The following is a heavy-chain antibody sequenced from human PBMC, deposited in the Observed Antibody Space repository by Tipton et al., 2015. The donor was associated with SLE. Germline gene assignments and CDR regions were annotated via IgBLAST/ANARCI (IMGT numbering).Heavy chain of an antibody. V-gene: IGHV4-59*12. J-gene: IGHJ4*02. CDR2: ISKSGST. D-gene: IGHD1-26*01. CDR1: GGSISGYD. CDR3: AREAGSSRYFDY. Sequence: TLSLTCTVSGGSISGYDWSWIRQPPGKGLEWIGYISKSGSTNHNPSLKSRVTISKATSKNQFSLQVTSVTAADTAVYYCAREAGSSRYFDYWGQGTLVTVSS.